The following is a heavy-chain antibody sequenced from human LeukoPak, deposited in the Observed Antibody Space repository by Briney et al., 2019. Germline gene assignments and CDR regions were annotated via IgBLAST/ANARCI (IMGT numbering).Heavy chain of an antibody. CDR2: INPNSGGT. Sequence: GASVKVSCKASGYTFTGYYMHWVRQAPGQGLEWMGWINPNSGGTNYAQKFQGRVAMTRDTSISTAYMELSRLRSEDTAVYYCGRGGYDYVWGGEFDYWGQGTLVTVSS. CDR3: GRGGYDYVWGGEFDY. V-gene: IGHV1-2*02. CDR1: GYTFTGYY. J-gene: IGHJ4*02. D-gene: IGHD3-16*01.